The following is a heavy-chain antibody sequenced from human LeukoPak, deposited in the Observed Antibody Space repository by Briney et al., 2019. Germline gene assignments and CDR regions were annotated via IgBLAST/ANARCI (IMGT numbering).Heavy chain of an antibody. D-gene: IGHD3-22*01. J-gene: IGHJ4*02. CDR1: GFTFDDYA. CDR3: AMSRHYYDSSGYPADY. Sequence: QTGGSLRLSCAASGFTFDDYAMHWVRHAPGKGLEWVSGISWNSGSIGYADSVKGRFTISRDNAKNSLYLQMNSLRAEDTALYYCAMSRHYYDSSGYPADYWGQGTLVTVSS. CDR2: ISWNSGSI. V-gene: IGHV3-9*01.